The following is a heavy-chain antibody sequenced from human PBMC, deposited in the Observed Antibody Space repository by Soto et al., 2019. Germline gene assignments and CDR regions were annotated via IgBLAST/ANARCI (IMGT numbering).Heavy chain of an antibody. V-gene: IGHV1-2*02. CDR1: EYSFTGHY. Sequence: GASVKVSCKASEYSFTGHYLHWVRQAPGQGLEWMGWIDPKSGDTKYAPKFQGRVTMIRDTSISRAYMGLSSLRYDDTAVYYCARDYDKSGYDYFDPWGQGTLVTVSS. D-gene: IGHD3-22*01. CDR3: ARDYDKSGYDYFDP. J-gene: IGHJ5*02. CDR2: IDPKSGDT.